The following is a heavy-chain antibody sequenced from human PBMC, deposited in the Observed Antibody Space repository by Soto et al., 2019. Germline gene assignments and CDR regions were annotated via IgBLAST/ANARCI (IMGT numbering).Heavy chain of an antibody. Sequence: SETLSLTCTVSGGSISSYYWSWIRQPPGKGLEWIGYIFDSGRTNSNPSLQSRVSISEDTSKNQFSLKLSSVTAADTAVYYCARRYCGGGSCHFDHWGQGTLVTVSS. CDR2: IFDSGRT. D-gene: IGHD2-15*01. CDR3: ARRYCGGGSCHFDH. J-gene: IGHJ4*02. V-gene: IGHV4-59*01. CDR1: GGSISSYY.